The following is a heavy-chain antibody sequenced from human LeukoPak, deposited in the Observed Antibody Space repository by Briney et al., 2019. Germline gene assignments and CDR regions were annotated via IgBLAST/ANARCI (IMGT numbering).Heavy chain of an antibody. CDR1: GYSIISDYF. Sequence: PSETLSLTCTVSGYSIISDYFWGWIRQPPGKGLEWIGTIYHSRSTYYSPSLKSRVTVSVDTSKNEFSLKLSSVTAADTAVYFCARGIVGSRDFYFRYYFDYWGQGTLVTVSS. V-gene: IGHV4-38-2*02. J-gene: IGHJ4*02. D-gene: IGHD3/OR15-3a*01. CDR3: ARGIVGSRDFYFRYYFDY. CDR2: IYHSRST.